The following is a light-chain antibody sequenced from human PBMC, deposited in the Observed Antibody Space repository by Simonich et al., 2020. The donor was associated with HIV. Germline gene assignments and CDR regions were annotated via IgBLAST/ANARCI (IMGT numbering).Light chain of an antibody. J-gene: IGKJ4*01. CDR1: QSLLHSNGYNY. CDR3: MQALQTPLT. CDR2: LNS. V-gene: IGKV2-28*01. Sequence: DIVMTQSPLSLPVTPGEPASISCRSSQSLLHSNGYNYLDWYLQKPGQSPQLLSYLNSNRASGVPDRFSGSGSGTNFTLKISRVEAEDVGVYFCMQALQTPLTFGGGTKVEIK.